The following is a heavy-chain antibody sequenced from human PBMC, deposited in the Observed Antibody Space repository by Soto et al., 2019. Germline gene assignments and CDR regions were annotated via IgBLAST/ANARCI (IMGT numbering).Heavy chain of an antibody. V-gene: IGHV4-34*01. CDR1: GGSFSGYY. Sequence: SETLSLTCAVYGGSFSGYYWTWIRQPPGKGLEWIGEINHSGSTNYTPSLKSRVTISVDTSKNQFSLKLSSVTAADTAVYYCARHFSVDYFDYWGQGALVTVSS. CDR2: INHSGST. CDR3: ARHFSVDYFDY. J-gene: IGHJ4*02.